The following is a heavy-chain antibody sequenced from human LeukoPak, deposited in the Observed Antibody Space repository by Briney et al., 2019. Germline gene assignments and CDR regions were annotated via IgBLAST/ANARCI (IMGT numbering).Heavy chain of an antibody. J-gene: IGHJ4*02. CDR3: ARQREIDSSWYY. CDR1: GGTFSSYA. D-gene: IGHD6-13*01. V-gene: IGHV1-69*05. Sequence: ASVKVSCKASGGTFSSYAISWVRQAPGQGLEWMGGIIPIFGTANYAQKFQGRVTITTDESTSTAYMELNSLRSEDTAVYYCARQREIDSSWYYWGQGTLVTVSS. CDR2: IIPIFGTA.